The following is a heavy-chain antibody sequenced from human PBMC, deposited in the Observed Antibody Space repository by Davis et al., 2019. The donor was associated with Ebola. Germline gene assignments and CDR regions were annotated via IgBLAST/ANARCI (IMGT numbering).Heavy chain of an antibody. CDR3: ARDNWAVDY. Sequence: PGGSLRLSCEASGFTFTDYSMNWVRQTPGKGLEWISYISISSATIYYADSVKGRFTMSRDNAKNSLYLQMNSLTDEDSALYYCARDNWAVDYWGQGTLVTVSS. D-gene: IGHD7-27*01. V-gene: IGHV3-48*02. CDR2: ISISSATI. CDR1: GFTFTDYS. J-gene: IGHJ4*02.